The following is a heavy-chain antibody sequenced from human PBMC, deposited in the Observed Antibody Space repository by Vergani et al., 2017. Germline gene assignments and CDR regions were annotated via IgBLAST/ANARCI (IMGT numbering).Heavy chain of an antibody. J-gene: IGHJ4*02. D-gene: IGHD2-2*01. CDR1: GFTFSNYA. Sequence: QVQLVESGGGVVQPGRSLRLSCAASGFTFSNYAMHWVRQAPGKGLEWVAVISYDGSSKYYADSVKGRFTISRDNSKNTLYLQMSSLGADDTAVYYCARHQQLDYWGQGTLVTVSS. V-gene: IGHV3-30*04. CDR2: ISYDGSSK. CDR3: ARHQQLDY.